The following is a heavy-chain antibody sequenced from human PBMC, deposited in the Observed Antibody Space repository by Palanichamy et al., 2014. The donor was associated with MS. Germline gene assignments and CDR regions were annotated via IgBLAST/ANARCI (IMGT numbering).Heavy chain of an antibody. V-gene: IGHV3-7*01. CDR3: ARDWTDY. CDR1: GFTFNDFW. J-gene: IGHJ4*02. D-gene: IGHD1-1*01. CDR2: IKEDGSEK. Sequence: EIQLEESGGGLVQPGGSLRLSCAASGFTFNDFWMMWVRQTPGKGLEWVANIKEDGSEKFYGDSVKGRFTISRDNVKNLLYLQMNSLRADDTGVYYCARDWTDYWGQGTLVTVSS.